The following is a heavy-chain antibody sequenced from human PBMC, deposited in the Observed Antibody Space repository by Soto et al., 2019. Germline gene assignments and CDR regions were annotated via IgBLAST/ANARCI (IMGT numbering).Heavy chain of an antibody. J-gene: IGHJ5*02. D-gene: IGHD2-15*01. CDR3: ARGLEVVVAATLGWFDP. CDR2: INHSGST. CDR1: GGSFSGYY. Sequence: SETLSLTCAVYGGSFSGYYWSWIRQPPGKGLEWIGEINHSGSTNYIPSLKSRVTISVDTSKNQFSLKLSSVTAADTAVYYCARGLEVVVAATLGWFDPWGQGTLVTVSS. V-gene: IGHV4-34*01.